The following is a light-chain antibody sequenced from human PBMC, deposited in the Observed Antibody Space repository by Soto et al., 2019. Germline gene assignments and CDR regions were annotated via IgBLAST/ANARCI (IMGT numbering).Light chain of an antibody. J-gene: IGKJ1*01. CDR2: LGS. CDR3: MQGLQTPRT. CDR1: ASLLHSNGNTY. Sequence: DIVMTQSPLSLPVTPGEPASISCTSSASLLHSNGNTYLDWYLQKPGQSPQLLIYLGSNRASGVPDRFSGGGSGTDFTLKISRVEAEDVGVYYGMQGLQTPRTFGQGTKVEIK. V-gene: IGKV2-28*01.